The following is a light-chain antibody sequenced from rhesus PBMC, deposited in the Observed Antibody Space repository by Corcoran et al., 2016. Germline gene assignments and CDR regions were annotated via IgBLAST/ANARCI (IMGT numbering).Light chain of an antibody. CDR1: QGISSS. V-gene: IGKV1-19*01. J-gene: IGKJ1*01. Sequence: DIQMTQSPSSLSASVGDKVTITCHASQGISSSLAWYHQKPRKAPKPLYYAAYSLQSGVPSRFSGSGSGTDYTLPISTLPPENFATSYCQQCEDLARTFGHWTKVEIK. CDR2: AAY. CDR3: QQCEDLART.